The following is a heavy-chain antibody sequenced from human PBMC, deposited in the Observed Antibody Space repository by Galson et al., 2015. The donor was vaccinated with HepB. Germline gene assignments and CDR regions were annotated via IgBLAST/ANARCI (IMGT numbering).Heavy chain of an antibody. Sequence: SVKVSCKASGDTFGSYSIRWVRQAPGQGLEWMGGIIPGFGTPNYAQKFQGRLTITADESTSTAYMELRILRSEDAAVYYCAKERYYYDNSGYYPRVDYFGMDVWGQGTTVTIS. CDR3: AKERYYYDNSGYYPRVDYFGMDV. CDR1: GDTFGSYS. CDR2: IIPGFGTP. V-gene: IGHV1-69*13. D-gene: IGHD3-22*01. J-gene: IGHJ6*02.